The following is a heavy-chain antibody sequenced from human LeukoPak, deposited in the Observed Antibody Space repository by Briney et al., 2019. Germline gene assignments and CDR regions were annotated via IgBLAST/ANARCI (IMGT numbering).Heavy chain of an antibody. CDR1: GYTFTNYD. Sequence: ASVKVSCKASGYTFTNYDINWVRQATGQGLEWMGWMGSNSGDTGYAQKFQGRVTMTRDTFISTAYMELNNVRSEDTAVYYCVRGPPNWGFDYWGQGTLVTVSS. D-gene: IGHD7-27*01. J-gene: IGHJ4*02. CDR3: VRGPPNWGFDY. V-gene: IGHV1-8*01. CDR2: MGSNSGDT.